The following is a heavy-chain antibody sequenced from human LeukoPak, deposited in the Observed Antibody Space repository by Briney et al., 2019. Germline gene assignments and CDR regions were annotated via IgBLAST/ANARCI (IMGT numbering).Heavy chain of an antibody. Sequence: GGSLRLSCVASGFTLSSYEMNWVRQAPGKGLEWVSYISRSGSTIYYADSVKGRFTISRDNAKKSLFLQMNSLRAEDTAVYYCARDRDCSTTSCYDGHFDCWGQGTLVTVSS. J-gene: IGHJ4*02. D-gene: IGHD2-2*01. V-gene: IGHV3-48*03. CDR1: GFTLSSYE. CDR3: ARDRDCSTTSCYDGHFDC. CDR2: ISRSGSTI.